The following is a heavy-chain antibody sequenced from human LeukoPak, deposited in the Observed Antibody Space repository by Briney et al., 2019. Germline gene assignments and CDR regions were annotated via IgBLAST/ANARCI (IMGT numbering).Heavy chain of an antibody. CDR1: GYTFTTYG. D-gene: IGHD3-22*01. J-gene: IGHJ2*01. CDR3: ARGLDYYDGTGYRSYWYFDL. V-gene: IGHV1-18*01. Sequence: ASVKVSCKASGYTFTTYGLSWVRQAPGQGLEWMGWISAYSGRTNYGEKVQDRVTMTTDTSTSTAYMELRSLRSDDTAVYYCARGLDYYDGTGYRSYWYFDLWGRGTLVTVSS. CDR2: ISAYSGRT.